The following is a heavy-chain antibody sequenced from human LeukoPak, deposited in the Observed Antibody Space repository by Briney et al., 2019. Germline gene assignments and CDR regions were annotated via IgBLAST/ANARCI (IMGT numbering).Heavy chain of an antibody. CDR2: FDPEDGET. V-gene: IGHV1-24*01. D-gene: IGHD3-22*01. CDR3: ATEGYCDSSGYYSGLFAFY. J-gene: IGHJ4*02. Sequence: ASVKVSCKVSGYTLTELSMHWVRQAPGKGLEWMGGFDPEDGETIYAQKFQGRVTMTEDTSTDTAYMELSSLRSEDTAVYYCATEGYCDSSGYYSGLFAFYWGQGTLVTVSS. CDR1: GYTLTELS.